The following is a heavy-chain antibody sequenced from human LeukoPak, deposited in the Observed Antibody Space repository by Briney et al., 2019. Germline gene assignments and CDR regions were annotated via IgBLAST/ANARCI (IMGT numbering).Heavy chain of an antibody. CDR3: ATFGVVTTAIFDY. V-gene: IGHV3-53*01. CDR1: GFTVSSNC. J-gene: IGHJ4*02. D-gene: IGHD3-3*01. Sequence: GGSLRLSCAASGFTVSSNCMSWVRQVPGKGLEWVSVIYSGGSTYYADSVKGRFTISRDNSKNTLYLQMNSLRAEDTAVYYCATFGVVTTAIFDYWGQGTLVTVSS. CDR2: IYSGGST.